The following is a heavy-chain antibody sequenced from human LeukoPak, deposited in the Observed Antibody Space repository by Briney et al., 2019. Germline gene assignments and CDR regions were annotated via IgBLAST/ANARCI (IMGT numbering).Heavy chain of an antibody. Sequence: GGSLRLSCAASGFTFSSYAMSWVRQAPGKGLEWVSGISGSGGSTYYADSVKGRFTISRDNSKNTLYLQMNSLRAEDTAVYYCATTMTWGVITDYWGQGTLVTVSS. CDR2: ISGSGGST. CDR3: ATTMTWGVITDY. CDR1: GFTFSSYA. J-gene: IGHJ4*02. D-gene: IGHD3-10*01. V-gene: IGHV3-23*01.